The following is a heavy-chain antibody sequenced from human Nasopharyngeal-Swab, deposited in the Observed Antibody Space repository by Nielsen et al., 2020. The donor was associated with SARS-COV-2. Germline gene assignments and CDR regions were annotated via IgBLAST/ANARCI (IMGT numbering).Heavy chain of an antibody. Sequence: GESLKISCTASGFTFRSYAMSLVRQAPGMGLEWVSEISGSGGSTYYAESVKGRFTISRDNSKNTLYLQMSSLRAEDTAIYYCAKDLGVESPLWFDYWGQGTLLTVSS. CDR1: GFTFRSYA. CDR3: AKDLGVESPLWFDY. J-gene: IGHJ4*02. V-gene: IGHV3-23*01. CDR2: ISGSGGST. D-gene: IGHD4-23*01.